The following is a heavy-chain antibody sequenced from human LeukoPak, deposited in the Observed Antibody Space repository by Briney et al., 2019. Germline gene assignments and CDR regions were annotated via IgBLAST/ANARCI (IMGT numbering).Heavy chain of an antibody. J-gene: IGHJ4*02. CDR1: GFIFSSYG. CDR3: AKDSLGGWSGYFDY. CDR2: IWHDGSDE. D-gene: IGHD2-15*01. Sequence: GGSLRLPCAASGFIFSSYGMYWVRQAPGKGLEWVAVIWHDGSDEFYADSVKGRFTISRDDSKNPVYLQMNSLRGEDTAPYYCAKDSLGGWSGYFDYWGQGILVTVSS. V-gene: IGHV3-33*03.